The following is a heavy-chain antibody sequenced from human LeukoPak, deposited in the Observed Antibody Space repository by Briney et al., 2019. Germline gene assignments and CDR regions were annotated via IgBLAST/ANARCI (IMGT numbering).Heavy chain of an antibody. D-gene: IGHD1-20*01. Sequence: PGGSLRLSCAASGFTVSSNYMIWVRQAPGKGLEWVSVVYRGGSTYYADSVKGRFNISRDNSTNTLYLQMNSLRAEDTAVYYCARDVYNWNPYVMDVWGQGTTVTVSS. CDR3: ARDVYNWNPYVMDV. CDR2: VYRGGST. CDR1: GFTVSSNY. V-gene: IGHV3-66*01. J-gene: IGHJ6*02.